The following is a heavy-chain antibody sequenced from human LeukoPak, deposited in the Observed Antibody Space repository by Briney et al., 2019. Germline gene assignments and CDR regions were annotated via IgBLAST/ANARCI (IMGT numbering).Heavy chain of an antibody. Sequence: GGSLRLSCAPSGFTFSDYNMNWVRQAPGKGLEWVAVISYDGSNKYYADSVKGRFTISRDNSKNTLYLQMNSLRAEDTAAYYCARSPSDYFDYWGQGTLVTVSS. V-gene: IGHV3-30*03. CDR1: GFTFSDYN. CDR3: ARSPSDYFDY. J-gene: IGHJ4*02. CDR2: ISYDGSNK.